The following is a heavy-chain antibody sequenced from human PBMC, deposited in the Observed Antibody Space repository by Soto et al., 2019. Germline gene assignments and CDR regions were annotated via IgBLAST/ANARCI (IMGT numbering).Heavy chain of an antibody. J-gene: IGHJ3*02. Sequence: QVQLVQSGAEVKKPGASVKVSCKASGYTFTGYYMHWVRQAPGQGLEWMGWINPNSGGTNYAQKFQGWATMTRDTSISTAYMELSRLRSDDTAGYYCAKETAYYDYSWESYRSLVDAFDTWGQGTMVTVSS. CDR2: INPNSGGT. D-gene: IGHD3-16*02. CDR3: AKETAYYDYSWESYRSLVDAFDT. V-gene: IGHV1-2*04. CDR1: GYTFTGYY.